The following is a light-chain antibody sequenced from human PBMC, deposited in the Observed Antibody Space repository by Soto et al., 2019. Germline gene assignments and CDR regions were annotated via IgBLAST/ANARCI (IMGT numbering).Light chain of an antibody. CDR3: AAWDDSLNGRVV. CDR1: SSNIGSNI. Sequence: QSVLTQPPSASGTPGQRVTISCSGSSSNIGSNIVNWYQQLPGTAPKLLIYYNNQRPSGVPDRFSGSKSGTSASLAISGLQSEDEADYYCAAWDDSLNGRVVFGGGTKLTVL. CDR2: YNN. V-gene: IGLV1-44*01. J-gene: IGLJ2*01.